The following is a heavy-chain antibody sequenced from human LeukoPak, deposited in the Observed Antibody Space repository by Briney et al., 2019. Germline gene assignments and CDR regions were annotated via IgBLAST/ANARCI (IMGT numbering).Heavy chain of an antibody. J-gene: IGHJ3*01. CDR1: GYSISSGYY. Sequence: SETLSLTCAVSGYSISSGYYWGWIRQPPGKGLEWIGSIYHTGSTYYNPSLKSRVTISVDTSKNQFSLKLSSVTAADTAMYYCARNIVVVPTVTGAFDVWGQGTMVTVSS. D-gene: IGHD2-2*01. CDR2: IYHTGST. V-gene: IGHV4-38-2*01. CDR3: ARNIVVVPTVTGAFDV.